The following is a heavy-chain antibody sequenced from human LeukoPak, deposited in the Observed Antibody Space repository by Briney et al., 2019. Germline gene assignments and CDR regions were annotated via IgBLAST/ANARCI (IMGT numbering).Heavy chain of an antibody. J-gene: IGHJ4*02. CDR3: ARRLPYYYDSSGYKD. Sequence: SETLSLTCAVYGGTFRGYYWSWLRQPPGKGLEWIGQINHSGSTNNNLSLMSRVTLSVDTSTNQFSLKLSSVTAADKAVYYCARRLPYYYDSSGYKDWGQGTLVTVSA. CDR1: GGTFRGYY. V-gene: IGHV4-34*01. CDR2: INHSGST. D-gene: IGHD3-22*01.